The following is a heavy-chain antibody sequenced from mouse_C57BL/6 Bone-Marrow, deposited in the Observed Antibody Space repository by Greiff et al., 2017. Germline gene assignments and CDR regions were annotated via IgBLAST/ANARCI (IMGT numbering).Heavy chain of an antibody. J-gene: IGHJ3*01. CDR2: IFPGSGST. V-gene: IGHV1-75*01. D-gene: IGHD3-2*02. CDR1: GYTFTDYY. Sequence: QVQLKESGPELVKPGASVKISCKASGYTFTDYYINWVKQRPGQGLEWIGWIFPGSGSTYYNEKFKGKATLTVDKSASTAYMLLSSLTSEDSAVYFCARQLRPTWFAYWGQGTLVTVSA. CDR3: ARQLRPTWFAY.